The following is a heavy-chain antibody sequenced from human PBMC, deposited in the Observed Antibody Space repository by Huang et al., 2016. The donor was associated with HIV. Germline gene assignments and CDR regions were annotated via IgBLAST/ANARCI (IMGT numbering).Heavy chain of an antibody. J-gene: IGHJ6*02. V-gene: IGHV1-18*04. D-gene: IGHD3-10*01. CDR3: ATDTRADYYGSGTNGMDV. CDR2: ISADSGNP. CDR1: GYTFNNYG. Sequence: QVHLVQSRGELKKPGASVRVSCKTSGYTFNNYGIGWVRQAPGQGLEWMGWISADSGNPNNAQKFQGRLTLTTDTSTRTVYMDLRSLRSDDTAVYYCATDTRADYYGSGTNGMDVWGQGTTVIVSS.